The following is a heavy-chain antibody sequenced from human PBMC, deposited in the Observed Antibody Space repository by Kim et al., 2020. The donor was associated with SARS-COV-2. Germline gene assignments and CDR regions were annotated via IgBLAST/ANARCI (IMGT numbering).Heavy chain of an antibody. Sequence: SETLSLTCTVSGGSISSGSYYWNWIRQPAGKGLEWIGRIYTSGSTNYNPSLKSRVTISVDTSNNQFSLKVSSVTAADTAVYYCVREPSNQYSYGDWYFDLWGRGTLVTVSS. V-gene: IGHV4-61*02. J-gene: IGHJ2*01. CDR2: IYTSGST. CDR3: VREPSNQYSYGDWYFDL. CDR1: GGSISSGSYY. D-gene: IGHD5-18*01.